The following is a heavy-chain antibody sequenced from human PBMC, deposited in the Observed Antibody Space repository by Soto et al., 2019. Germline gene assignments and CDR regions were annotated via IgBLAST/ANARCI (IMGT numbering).Heavy chain of an antibody. Sequence: QVQLVESGGGVVQPGRSLRLSCAASGFTFSSYAMHWVRQAPGKGLEWVAVISYDGSNKYYADSVKGRFTISRDNSKNTLYLQMNRLRAEDTAVYYCARDLGVSGSGSYYILNWGQGTLVTVSS. J-gene: IGHJ4*02. CDR1: GFTFSSYA. CDR3: ARDLGVSGSGSYYILN. CDR2: ISYDGSNK. D-gene: IGHD3-10*01. V-gene: IGHV3-30-3*01.